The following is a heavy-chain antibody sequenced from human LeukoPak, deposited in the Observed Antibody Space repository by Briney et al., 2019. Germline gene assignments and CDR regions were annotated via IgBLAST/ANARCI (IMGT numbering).Heavy chain of an antibody. CDR3: ARAGDYGDYVGWFDP. CDR2: IHTSGST. D-gene: IGHD4-17*01. V-gene: IGHV4-4*07. Sequence: SQTLSLTCTVSGGSISSYYWSWIRQPAGKGLEWIGRIHTSGSTNYNPSLKSRVTMSVDTSKKQFSLKLTSVTAADTAVYYCARAGDYGDYVGWFDPWGQGTLVTVSS. CDR1: GGSISSYY. J-gene: IGHJ5*02.